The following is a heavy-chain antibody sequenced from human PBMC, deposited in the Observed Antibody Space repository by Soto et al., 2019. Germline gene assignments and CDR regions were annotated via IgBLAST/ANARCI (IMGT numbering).Heavy chain of an antibody. CDR1: GGTFSSYA. CDR3: ARDAGATAYYYYGMDV. V-gene: IGHV1-69*12. D-gene: IGHD1-26*01. CDR2: IIPIFGTA. Sequence: QVQLVQSGAEVKKPGSSVKVSCKASGGTFSSYAISWVRQAPGQGLEWMGGIIPIFGTANYAQKFQGRVTMTADDSASAAYMELSGLRSEDTAVYYCARDAGATAYYYYGMDVWGQGTTVTVSS. J-gene: IGHJ6*02.